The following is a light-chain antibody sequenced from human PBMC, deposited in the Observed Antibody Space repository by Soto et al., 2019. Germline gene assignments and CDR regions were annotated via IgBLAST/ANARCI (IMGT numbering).Light chain of an antibody. V-gene: IGLV3-1*01. J-gene: IGLJ1*01. CDR2: QDS. Sequence: SYELTQPPSVSVSPGQTASITCSGDKLGDKYVCWYQQKPGQSPVLVIYQDSKRPSGIPERFSGSNSGNTATLTISGTRAMDEADYYCQAWDSSTAGVFGTGTKLTVL. CDR3: QAWDSSTAGV. CDR1: KLGDKY.